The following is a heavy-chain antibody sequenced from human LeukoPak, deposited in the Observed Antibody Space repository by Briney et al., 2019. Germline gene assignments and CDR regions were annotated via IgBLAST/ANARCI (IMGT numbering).Heavy chain of an antibody. CDR1: GYTFTGYY. Sequence: ASVKVSCKASGYTFTGYYMHWVRQAPGQGLEGMGWINPNSGGTNYAQKFQGRVTMTRDTTISTAYMEQSRLRSDDTAVYYCASLFGGNTPPDYWGQGTLVTVSS. CDR2: INPNSGGT. CDR3: ASLFGGNTPPDY. J-gene: IGHJ4*02. D-gene: IGHD3-10*01. V-gene: IGHV1-2*02.